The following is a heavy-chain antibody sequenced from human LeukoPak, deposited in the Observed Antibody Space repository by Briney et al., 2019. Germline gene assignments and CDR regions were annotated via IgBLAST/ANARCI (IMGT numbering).Heavy chain of an antibody. CDR1: GYTFTSYY. D-gene: IGHD2-2*01. V-gene: IGHV1-2*02. J-gene: IGHJ4*02. CDR3: ARALRCCSSTTCDEVRFDY. Sequence: GASVKVSCKASGYTFTSYYLHWVRQTPGQGLEWMGWINPASGGTDYAQKFQGRVTMTRDTSISSAYMELDGLTSDDTAVYYCARALRCCSSTTCDEVRFDYWGQGTLVTVSS. CDR2: INPASGGT.